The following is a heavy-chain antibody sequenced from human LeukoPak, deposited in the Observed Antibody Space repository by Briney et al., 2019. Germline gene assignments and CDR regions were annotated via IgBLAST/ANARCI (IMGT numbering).Heavy chain of an antibody. CDR3: ATISSGWHSDEY. D-gene: IGHD6-19*01. CDR1: GYTLTSYD. CDR2: MNPNSGYT. J-gene: IGHJ4*02. Sequence: ASVKVSCKASGYTLTSYDINWVRQATGQGLECMGWMNPNSGYTGYAQKFQGRVTMTRNTSINTAYMELSNLRSEDTAVYYCATISSGWHSDEYWGQGTLVTVSS. V-gene: IGHV1-8*01.